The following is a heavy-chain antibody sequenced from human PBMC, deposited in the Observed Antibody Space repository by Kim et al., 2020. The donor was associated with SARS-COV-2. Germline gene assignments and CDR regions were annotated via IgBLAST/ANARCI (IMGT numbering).Heavy chain of an antibody. J-gene: IGHJ5*02. CDR1: GGSISSYY. CDR3: ARGSDSSSWYRDWFDP. V-gene: IGHV4-4*07. Sequence: SETLSLTCTVSGGSISSYYWSWIRQPAGKGLEWIGRIYTSGSTNYNPSLKSRVTMSVDTSKNQFSLKLSSVTAADTAVYYCARGSDSSSWYRDWFDPWGQGTLVTVSS. CDR2: IYTSGST. D-gene: IGHD6-13*01.